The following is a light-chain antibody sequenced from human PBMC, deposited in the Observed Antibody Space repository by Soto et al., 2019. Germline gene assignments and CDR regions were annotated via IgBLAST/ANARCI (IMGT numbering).Light chain of an antibody. Sequence: EIVMTQSPATLSVSPGERAVLSCRASQSVGSALAWHQQKPGQAPRLLIHGASTRATGVPARFSGSGSGTEFTLTISSRQSEDFAVYYCQQYSDWPPMYTFGQGTKLDIK. V-gene: IGKV3-15*01. CDR1: QSVGSA. CDR3: QQYSDWPPMYT. J-gene: IGKJ2*01. CDR2: GAS.